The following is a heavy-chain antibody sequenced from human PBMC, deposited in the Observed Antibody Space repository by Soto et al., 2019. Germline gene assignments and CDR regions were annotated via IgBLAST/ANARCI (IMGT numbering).Heavy chain of an antibody. V-gene: IGHV3-21*01. D-gene: IGHD3-10*01. CDR3: ARGSGGSRLNYYYMDV. J-gene: IGHJ6*03. CDR2: ISSSSSYI. Sequence: EVQLVESGGGLVKPGGSLRLSCAASGFTFSSYSMNWVRQAPGKGLEWVSSISSSSSYIYYADSVKGRFTISRDNAKNSLYLQMSSLRDEDTAVYYCARGSGGSRLNYYYMDVWGKGTTVTVSS. CDR1: GFTFSSYS.